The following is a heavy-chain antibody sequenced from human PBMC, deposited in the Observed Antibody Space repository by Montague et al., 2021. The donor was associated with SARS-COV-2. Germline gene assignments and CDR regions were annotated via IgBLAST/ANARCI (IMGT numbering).Heavy chain of an antibody. V-gene: IGHV4-28*05. Sequence: SETLSLTCAVSGYSISSTNWCRWIRHAPAWGLEWIVYFLHTGCIHYNPSLKSRVTTSVDKSNNLFSLELSSFTAVITAVYYCAKSADHNYFLDSWGQGTPVTAAS. CDR1: GYSISSTNW. D-gene: IGHD5-24*01. CDR3: AKSADHNYFLDS. CDR2: FLHTGCI. J-gene: IGHJ4*02.